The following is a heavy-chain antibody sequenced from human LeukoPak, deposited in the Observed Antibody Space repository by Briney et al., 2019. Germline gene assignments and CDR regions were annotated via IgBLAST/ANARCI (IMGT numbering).Heavy chain of an antibody. Sequence: GGSLRLSCEGSAFIFSGHWMNWVRQTPGKGLEWVASIKEDGSERQYVDSVKGRFSVSRDNSKKMLYLQMNSLRAEDTAVYYCAKVHGEFDPWGQGTLVTVSS. V-gene: IGHV3-7*03. CDR1: AFIFSGHW. J-gene: IGHJ5*02. CDR2: IKEDGSER. CDR3: AKVHGEFDP. D-gene: IGHD4-17*01.